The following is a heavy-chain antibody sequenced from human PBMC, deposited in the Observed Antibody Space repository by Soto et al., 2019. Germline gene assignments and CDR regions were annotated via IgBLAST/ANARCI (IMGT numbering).Heavy chain of an antibody. CDR3: ARGEGDYDFWSGSFPYYYYYMDV. CDR2: ISAYNGNT. J-gene: IGHJ6*03. D-gene: IGHD3-3*01. CDR1: GGTFSSYA. V-gene: IGHV1-18*01. Sequence: ASVKVSCKASGGTFSSYAISWVRQAPGQGLEWMGWISAYNGNTNYAQKLQGRVTMTTDTSTSTAYMELRSLRSDDTAVYYCARGEGDYDFWSGSFPYYYYYMDVWGKGTTVTVSS.